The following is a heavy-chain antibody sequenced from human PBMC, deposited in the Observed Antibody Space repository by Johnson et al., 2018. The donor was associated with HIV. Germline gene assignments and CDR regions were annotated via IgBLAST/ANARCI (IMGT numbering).Heavy chain of an antibody. CDR1: GFVFSNAW. CDR3: ARVGQAGGAFDI. CDR2: ISYDGSNK. Sequence: QVQLVESGGGLVKPGSSLRLSCAASGFVFSNAWMNWVRQAPGKGLEWVAVISYDGSNKYYADSVKGRFTISRDNAKNSLYLQMNSLRAEDTAVYYCARVGQAGGAFDIWGQGTMVTVSS. V-gene: IGHV3-30*03. J-gene: IGHJ3*02.